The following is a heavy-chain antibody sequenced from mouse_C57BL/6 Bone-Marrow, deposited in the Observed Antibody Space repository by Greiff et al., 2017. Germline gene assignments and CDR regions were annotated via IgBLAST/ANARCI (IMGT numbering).Heavy chain of an antibody. CDR2: IDPETGGT. D-gene: IGHD5-1*01. CDR3: TRSTYYLDY. J-gene: IGHJ2*01. Sequence: VKLVESGAELVRPGASVTLSCKASGYTFTDYEMHWVKQTPVHGLEWIGAIDPETGGTAYNQKFKGKAILTADKSSSTAYMELRSLTSEDSAVYYCTRSTYYLDYWGQGTTLTVSS. V-gene: IGHV1-15*01. CDR1: GYTFTDYE.